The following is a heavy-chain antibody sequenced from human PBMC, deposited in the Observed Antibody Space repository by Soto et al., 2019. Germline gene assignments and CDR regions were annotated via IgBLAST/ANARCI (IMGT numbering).Heavy chain of an antibody. CDR2: SRDKAQGYST. D-gene: IGHD3-3*01. CDR3: VSATYFSQSGCYDRCFDY. Sequence: GGSLRLSGAVCGFTLSDHYIDWVRQAPWKGLEWVGRSRDKAQGYSTAYAASVKGRFTTSRDESKNSVHLQMNSLKTEDTAVYYLVSATYFSQSGCYDRCFDYGGGGIRVTVCS. J-gene: IGHJ4*02. CDR1: GFTLSDHY. V-gene: IGHV3-72*01.